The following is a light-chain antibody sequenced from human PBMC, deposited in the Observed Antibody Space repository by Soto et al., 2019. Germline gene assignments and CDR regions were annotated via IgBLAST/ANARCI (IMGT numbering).Light chain of an antibody. CDR3: CSYAGSYTYV. CDR2: NVN. Sequence: QSALIQPPSVSGSPGQSVTISCTGTSSDVGSYDYVSWYQQHPGTVPKPMIYNVNTRPSGVPDRFSGSKSGNTASMTISGLQAEDEADYYCCSYAGSYTYVFGPGTKVTVL. V-gene: IGLV2-11*01. CDR1: SSDVGSYDY. J-gene: IGLJ1*01.